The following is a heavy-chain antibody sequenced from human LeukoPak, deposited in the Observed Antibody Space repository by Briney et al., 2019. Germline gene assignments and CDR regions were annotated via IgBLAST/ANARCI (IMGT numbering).Heavy chain of an antibody. V-gene: IGHV4-59*01. D-gene: IGHD6-13*01. CDR3: ARVSSSSYPSYYFDY. CDR1: GGSISSYY. CDR2: IYYSGNT. J-gene: IGHJ4*02. Sequence: PSETLSLTCTVSGGSISSYYWSWIRQPPGKGLEWIGYIYYSGNTNYNPSLKSRVTISVDTSKNQFSLKLSSVTAADTAVYYCARVSSSSYPSYYFDYWGQGTLVTVSS.